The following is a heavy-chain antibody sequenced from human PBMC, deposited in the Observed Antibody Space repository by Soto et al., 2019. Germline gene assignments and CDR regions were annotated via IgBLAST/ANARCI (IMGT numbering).Heavy chain of an antibody. CDR1: GGSISSYY. CDR3: AKIFMTSGAFDI. CDR2: IYYSGST. V-gene: IGHV4-59*01. Sequence: AXXTLCLPCTVSGGSISSYYGRWIPQPPGKGLEWIGYIYYSGSTNYNPSLKSRVTISVDTSKNQFSLKLSSVTAADTAVYSCAKIFMTSGAFDIWGQGTMVTVSS. J-gene: IGHJ3*02. D-gene: IGHD3-10*01.